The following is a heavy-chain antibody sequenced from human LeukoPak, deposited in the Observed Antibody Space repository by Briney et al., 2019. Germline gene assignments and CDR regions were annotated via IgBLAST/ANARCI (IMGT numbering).Heavy chain of an antibody. CDR2: IYYSGST. Sequence: TPSETLSLTCTVSGGSISSSSYYWGWIRQPPGKGLEWIGSIYYSGSTYYNPSLKSRVTISVDTSKNQFSLKLSSVTAADTAVYYCARDYGGNFGGDAFDIWGQGTMVTVSP. CDR3: ARDYGGNFGGDAFDI. CDR1: GGSISSSSYY. D-gene: IGHD4-23*01. J-gene: IGHJ3*02. V-gene: IGHV4-39*02.